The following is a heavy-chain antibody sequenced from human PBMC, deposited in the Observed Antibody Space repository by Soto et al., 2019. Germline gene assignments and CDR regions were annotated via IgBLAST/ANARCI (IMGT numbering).Heavy chain of an antibody. Sequence: EVQVLESGGGLVQPGGSLRLSCAASGFTFSSYAMSWVRQAPGQGLEWVSAISGSGSNPYYADSVKGRFTISRDNSKNTRYLQMNSLISEDTALYYCEKTASMTIREGFDPWGQGTLVTVPS. CDR2: ISGSGSNP. CDR1: GFTFSSYA. V-gene: IGHV3-23*01. J-gene: IGHJ5*02. D-gene: IGHD4-17*01. CDR3: EKTASMTIREGFDP.